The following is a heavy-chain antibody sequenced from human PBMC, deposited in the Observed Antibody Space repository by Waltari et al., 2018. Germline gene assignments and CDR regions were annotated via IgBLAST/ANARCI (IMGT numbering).Heavy chain of an antibody. CDR2: INQDGSNK. CDR1: GFTVSRYW. Sequence: VQLVESGGGLVQPGGYLRLSCGASGFTVSRYWLSWVRQAPGKGLGWVANINQDGSNKYYVDSVKGRFTISRDNAKDSLYLQMNGLRAEETAIYYCARDFEYTGSYGAFDMWGQGTMVTVSS. V-gene: IGHV3-7*01. D-gene: IGHD1-26*01. J-gene: IGHJ3*02. CDR3: ARDFEYTGSYGAFDM.